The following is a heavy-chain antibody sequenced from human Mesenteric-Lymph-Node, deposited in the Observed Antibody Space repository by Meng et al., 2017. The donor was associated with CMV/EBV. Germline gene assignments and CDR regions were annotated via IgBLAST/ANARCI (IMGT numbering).Heavy chain of an antibody. J-gene: IGHJ3*02. Sequence: SETLSLTCAVYGGSFSGYYWSWIRQPPEKGLEWIGEINHSGSTNYNPSLKSRVTISVDTSKNQFSLKLSSVTAADTAVYYCARGVVPAAARAFDIWGQGTMVTVSS. V-gene: IGHV4-34*01. D-gene: IGHD2-2*01. CDR1: GGSFSGYY. CDR3: ARGVVPAAARAFDI. CDR2: INHSGST.